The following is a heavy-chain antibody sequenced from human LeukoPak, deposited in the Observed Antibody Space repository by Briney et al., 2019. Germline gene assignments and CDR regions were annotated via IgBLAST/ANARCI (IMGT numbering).Heavy chain of an antibody. CDR3: TRAPLGAAGPFDF. J-gene: IGHJ4*02. D-gene: IGHD6-13*01. CDR1: GFTFSNYA. V-gene: IGHV3-33*01. Sequence: PVGSLRLSCTTSGFTFSNYAMHCVRQAPDKRLERGAAVWDAGTNTHYADSVMGRVTISRDNSKKTVSLQMSSLRAEDTAVYYCTRAPLGAAGPFDFWGQGTLVTASS. CDR2: VWDAGTNT.